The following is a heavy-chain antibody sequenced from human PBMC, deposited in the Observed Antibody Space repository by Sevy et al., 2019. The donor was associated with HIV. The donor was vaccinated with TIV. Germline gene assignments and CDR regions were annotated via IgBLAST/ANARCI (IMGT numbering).Heavy chain of an antibody. V-gene: IGHV4-34*01. CDR3: GRHCSGTSCSHAFDI. CDR1: GGSFSGYY. CDR2: INHSGST. D-gene: IGHD2-2*01. J-gene: IGHJ3*02. Sequence: SETLSLTCAVYGGSFSGYYWSWIRQPPGKGLEWIGEINHSGSTNYNPSLKSRFTISVDTSKNQFSLKLSPVTAADTAVYYCGRHCSGTSCSHAFDIWGQGTMVTVSS.